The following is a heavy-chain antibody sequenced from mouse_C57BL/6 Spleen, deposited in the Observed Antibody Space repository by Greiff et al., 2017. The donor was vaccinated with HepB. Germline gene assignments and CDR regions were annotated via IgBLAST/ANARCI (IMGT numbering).Heavy chain of an antibody. CDR2: IYPGDGDT. J-gene: IGHJ2*01. V-gene: IGHV1-80*01. CDR3: ARGNIVTTFDY. D-gene: IGHD2-12*01. CDR1: GYAFSSYW. Sequence: VQLQQSGAELVKPGASVKISCKASGYAFSSYWMNWVKQRPGKGLEWIGQIYPGDGDTNYNGKFKGKATLTADKSSSTAYMQLSSLTSEDSAVYFCARGNIVTTFDYWGQGTTLTVSS.